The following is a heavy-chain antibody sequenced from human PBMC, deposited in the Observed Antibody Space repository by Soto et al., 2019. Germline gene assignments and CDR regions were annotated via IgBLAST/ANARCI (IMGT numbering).Heavy chain of an antibody. V-gene: IGHV3-74*01. CDR3: ARAVAGTFRYYYYYMDV. CDR1: GFTFSSYW. D-gene: IGHD6-19*01. J-gene: IGHJ6*03. Sequence: GGSLRLSCAASGFTFSSYWMHWVRQAPGKGLVWVSRINSDGTTTNYADSVKGRFTISRDNARNTLYLQMNSLRAEDTAVYYCARAVAGTFRYYYYYMDVWGKGTTVTVSS. CDR2: INSDGTTT.